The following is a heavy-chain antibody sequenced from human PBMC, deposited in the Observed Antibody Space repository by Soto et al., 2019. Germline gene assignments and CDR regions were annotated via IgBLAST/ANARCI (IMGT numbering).Heavy chain of an antibody. CDR1: VVSITSNGYS. CDR3: ATYTAFAKYYFDY. Sequence: PSETLCITCAFSVVSITSNGYSWSGIRQPPGKGLEWIGYIYPSGTIFYNPSLNSRVTISADTSNNQFSLKLTSVTAADTAVYFCATYTAFAKYYFDYWGRGTMVTVSS. J-gene: IGHJ4*02. D-gene: IGHD3-16*01. CDR2: IYPSGTI. V-gene: IGHV4-30-2*01.